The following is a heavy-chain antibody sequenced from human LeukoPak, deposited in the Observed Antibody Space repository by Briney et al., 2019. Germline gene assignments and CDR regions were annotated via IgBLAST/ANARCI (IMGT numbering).Heavy chain of an antibody. CDR1: VFTFSSYW. V-gene: IGHV3-74*01. CDR2: INSDGSST. J-gene: IGHJ4*02. Sequence: PGGSLRLSCAASVFTFSSYWMHWVRQAPGKGLVWVSRINSDGSSTSYADSVKGRFTISRDNAKNTLYLQMNSLRAEDTAVYYCARPQRIAAAGTIDYWGQGTLVTVSS. D-gene: IGHD6-13*01. CDR3: ARPQRIAAAGTIDY.